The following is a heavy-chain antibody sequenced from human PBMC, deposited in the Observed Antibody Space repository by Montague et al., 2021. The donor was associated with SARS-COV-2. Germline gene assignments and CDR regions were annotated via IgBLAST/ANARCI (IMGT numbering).Heavy chain of an antibody. CDR3: AHRRGLLLSDAFDI. J-gene: IGHJ3*02. V-gene: IGHV2-5*02. CDR2: IYWDDDK. CDR1: GFSLSTSGVG. D-gene: IGHD1-26*01. Sequence: PALVKPTQTLTLTFTFSGFSLSTSGVGVGWIRQPPGKALEWLALIYWDDDKRYSPSLKSRLTITKDTSKNQVVLTMTNMDPVDTATYYCAHRRGLLLSDAFDIWGQGTMVTVSS.